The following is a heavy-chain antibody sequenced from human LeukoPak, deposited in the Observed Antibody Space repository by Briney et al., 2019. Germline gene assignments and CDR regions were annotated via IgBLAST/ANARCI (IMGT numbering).Heavy chain of an antibody. D-gene: IGHD3-9*01. Sequence: SETLSLTCTVSGNSISSGDNYWSWIRQPAGKGLEWIGRIYTSGSTNYNPSLKSRVTISVDTSKNQFSLKLSSVTAADTAVYYCARHMAPYYDILTGFGYWGQGTLVTVSS. CDR1: GNSISSGDNY. CDR3: ARHMAPYYDILTGFGY. V-gene: IGHV4-61*02. CDR2: IYTSGST. J-gene: IGHJ4*02.